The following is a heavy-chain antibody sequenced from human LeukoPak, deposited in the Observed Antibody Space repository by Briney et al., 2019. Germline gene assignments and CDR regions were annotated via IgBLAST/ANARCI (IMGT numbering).Heavy chain of an antibody. CDR3: ARGVGYCSSTSCYTPYYYYMDV. Sequence: PSETLSLTCTVSGGSISSYYWSWIRQPPGKGLEWIGYNYYSGSTNYNPSLKSRVTISVDTSKNQFSLKLSSVTAADTAVYYCARGVGYCSSTSCYTPYYYYMDVWGKGTTVTVSS. D-gene: IGHD2-2*02. CDR1: GGSISSYY. CDR2: NYYSGST. V-gene: IGHV4-59*01. J-gene: IGHJ6*03.